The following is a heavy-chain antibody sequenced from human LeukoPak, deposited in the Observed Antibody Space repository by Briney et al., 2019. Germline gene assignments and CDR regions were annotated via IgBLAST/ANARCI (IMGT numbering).Heavy chain of an antibody. D-gene: IGHD4-23*01. CDR2: ITSSSSYI. V-gene: IGHV3-21*04. CDR1: GFTFNTYN. Sequence: PGGSLRLSCVASGFTFNTYNMNWVRQAPGKGLEWVSSITSSSSYIYYAGSVKGRFTISRDNSKNTLYLQMNSLRAEDTAVYYCARRAGGYSHPYDYWGQGILVTVSS. CDR3: ARRAGGYSHPYDY. J-gene: IGHJ4*02.